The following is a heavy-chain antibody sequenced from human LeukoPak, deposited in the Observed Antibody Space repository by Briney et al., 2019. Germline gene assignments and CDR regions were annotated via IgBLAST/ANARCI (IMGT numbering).Heavy chain of an antibody. Sequence: SETLSLTCTVSGGSISSYYWSWIRQPPGKGLEWIGYIYYSGSTNYNPSLKSRVTISVDTSKNQFSLKLSSVTAADTAVYYCARVFKYQTGYYFDYWGQGTLVTVSS. V-gene: IGHV4-59*08. CDR2: IYYSGST. CDR1: GGSISSYY. J-gene: IGHJ4*02. D-gene: IGHD2-2*01. CDR3: ARVFKYQTGYYFDY.